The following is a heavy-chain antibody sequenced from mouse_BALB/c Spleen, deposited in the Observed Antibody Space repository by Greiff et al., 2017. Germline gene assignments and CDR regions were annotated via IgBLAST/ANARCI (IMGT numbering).Heavy chain of an antibody. CDR1: GFTFSDYY. V-gene: IGHV5-4*02. Sequence: EVQRVESGGGLVKPGGSLKLSCAASGFTFSDYYMYWVRQTPEKRLEWVATISDGGSYTYYPDSVKGRFTISGDNAKNNLYLQMSSLKSEDTAMYYCARESSMITTGFPWFAYWGQGTLVTVSA. CDR3: ARESSMITTGFPWFAY. D-gene: IGHD2-4*01. J-gene: IGHJ3*01. CDR2: ISDGGSYT.